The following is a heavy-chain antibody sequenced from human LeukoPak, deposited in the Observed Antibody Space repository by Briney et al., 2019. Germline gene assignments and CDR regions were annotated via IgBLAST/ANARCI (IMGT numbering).Heavy chain of an antibody. D-gene: IGHD2-2*01. V-gene: IGHV3-23*01. J-gene: IGHJ6*03. CDR2: ISGSDGST. Sequence: GGSLRLSCAASGLIFSNYAMTWVRQAPGKGLEWISTISGSDGSTYYADSVKGRFTISRDNSNNTVYLQMNNLRPEDTAVFYCARGQGYESYYYMDVWGKGTTVSVSS. CDR1: GLIFSNYA. CDR3: ARGQGYESYYYMDV.